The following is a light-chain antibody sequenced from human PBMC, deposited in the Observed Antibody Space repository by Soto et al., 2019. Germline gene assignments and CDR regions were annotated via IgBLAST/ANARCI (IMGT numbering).Light chain of an antibody. Sequence: EIVMTQSQATLSVSPGERATLSCRASQSISNNLAWYKQKPGQAPSSLIYGASTRATGIPSRFSDSGSGTEFTLTSSSLQSDDYAVCYCQHDNSWAPRTCCQWAKREIK. CDR1: QSISNN. J-gene: IGKJ2*01. CDR2: GAS. CDR3: QHDNSWAPRT. V-gene: IGKV3-15*01.